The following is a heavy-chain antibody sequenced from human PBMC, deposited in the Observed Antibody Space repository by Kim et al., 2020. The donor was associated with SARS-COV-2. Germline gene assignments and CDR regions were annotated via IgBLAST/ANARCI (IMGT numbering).Heavy chain of an antibody. Sequence: APKFQGKVTMTRNTSISTAYMERGSLRSEDTAVYYCARKVLRYFDWAFDYWGQGTLVTVSS. D-gene: IGHD3-9*01. V-gene: IGHV1-8*01. J-gene: IGHJ4*02. CDR3: ARKVLRYFDWAFDY.